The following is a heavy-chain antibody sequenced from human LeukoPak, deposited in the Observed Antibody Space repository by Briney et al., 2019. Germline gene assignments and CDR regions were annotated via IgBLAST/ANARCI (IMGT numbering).Heavy chain of an antibody. CDR2: IYLRGRT. CDR3: ARDQRRGYCSGGSCARANWFDP. CDR1: GGSISSSYW. V-gene: IGHV4-4*02. Sequence: SETLSLTCAVSGGSISSSYWWCWGRPPPGKGLEWVGEIYLRGRTNYNRSLKDRVIIPVDKPQSQYSLKLISVTAADTAVDYCARDQRRGYCSGGSCARANWFDPWGQGTLVTVSS. D-gene: IGHD2-15*01. J-gene: IGHJ5*02.